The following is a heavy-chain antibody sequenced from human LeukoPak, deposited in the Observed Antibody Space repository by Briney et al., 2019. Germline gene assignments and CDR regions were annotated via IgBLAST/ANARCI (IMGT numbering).Heavy chain of an antibody. CDR2: ISAYNGNT. CDR3: GRRYYYGSGSYSDY. D-gene: IGHD3-10*01. Sequence: GASVKVSCKPSGYAFTSYGISWVRQAPGQGLEWMGWISAYNGNTQYAQKLQGRVTMTTDTSTSTVNMELRSLRSDDTSVYYCGRRYYYGSGSYSDYEGQGTVVTVSS. V-gene: IGHV1-18*01. CDR1: GYAFTSYG. J-gene: IGHJ4*02.